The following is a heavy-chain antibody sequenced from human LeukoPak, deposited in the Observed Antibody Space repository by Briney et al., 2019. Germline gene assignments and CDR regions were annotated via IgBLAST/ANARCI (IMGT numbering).Heavy chain of an antibody. CDR2: LHPSGTT. CDR3: ARDRGQVAAFDY. J-gene: IGHJ4*02. D-gene: IGHD6-19*01. CDR1: GGSLSSYY. V-gene: IGHV4-4*07. Sequence: SETLSLTCTVSGGSLSSYYWSWIRQPAGKGVEWIGRLHPSGTTNYSPSLESRVTMSVDTSKNQFSLKLTAVTAADTAVYYCARDRGQVAAFDYWGQGILVTVSS.